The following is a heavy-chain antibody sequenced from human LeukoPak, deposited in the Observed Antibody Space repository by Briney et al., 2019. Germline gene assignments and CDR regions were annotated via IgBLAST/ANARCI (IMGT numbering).Heavy chain of an antibody. CDR3: ARDYYDSSGYYYDFDY. J-gene: IGHJ4*02. D-gene: IGHD3-22*01. CDR2: INHSGST. CDR1: GGSISSGGYY. Sequence: SETLSLTCTVSGGSISSGGYYWSWIRQHPGKGLEWIGEINHSGSTNYNPSLKSRVTISVDTSKNQFSLKLSSVTAADTAVYYCARDYYDSSGYYYDFDYWGQGTLVTVSS. V-gene: IGHV4-39*07.